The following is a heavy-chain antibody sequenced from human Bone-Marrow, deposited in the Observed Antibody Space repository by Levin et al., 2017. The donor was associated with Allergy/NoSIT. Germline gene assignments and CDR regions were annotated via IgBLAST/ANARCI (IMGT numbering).Heavy chain of an antibody. CDR2: ISPYDGNT. V-gene: IGHV1-18*01. J-gene: IGHJ6*03. CDR1: GYTFSSYN. Sequence: ASVKVSCKASGYTFSSYNIIWVRQAPGLGLEWMGWISPYDGNTNYAQKFRGRVTMTTDTSTSTVYMELRSLRSDDTAVYYCARVDGSSWFYYYYMDVWGKGITLSVSS. CDR3: ARVDGSSWFYYYYMDV. D-gene: IGHD6-13*01.